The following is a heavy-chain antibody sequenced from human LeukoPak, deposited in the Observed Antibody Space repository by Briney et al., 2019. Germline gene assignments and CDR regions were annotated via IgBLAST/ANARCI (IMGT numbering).Heavy chain of an antibody. D-gene: IGHD6-19*01. V-gene: IGHV3-23*01. CDR1: GFTFSSYA. Sequence: GGSLRLSCAASGFTFSSYAMSWVRQAPGKGLEWVSAISGSGGSTYYADSVEGRFTISRDNSKNTLYLQMNSLRAEDTAVYYCAKDNSIAVAGYDYWGQGTLVTVSS. CDR2: ISGSGGST. CDR3: AKDNSIAVAGYDY. J-gene: IGHJ4*02.